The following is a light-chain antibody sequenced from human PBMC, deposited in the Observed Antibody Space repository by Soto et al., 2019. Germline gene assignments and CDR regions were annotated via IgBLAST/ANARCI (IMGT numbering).Light chain of an antibody. CDR2: GAS. V-gene: IGKV3-20*01. CDR1: QSVSSN. CDR3: QQYGSSTIT. Sequence: EIVMTQSPATLSVSPVERATLSCRASQSVSSNLAWYQQKPGQAPRLLIYGASSRATGIPDRFSGSGSGTDFTLTISRLEPEDFAVYYCQQYGSSTITFGQGTRLEIK. J-gene: IGKJ5*01.